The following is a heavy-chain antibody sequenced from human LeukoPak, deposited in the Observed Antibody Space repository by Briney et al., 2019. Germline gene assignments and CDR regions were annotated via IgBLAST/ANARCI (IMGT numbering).Heavy chain of an antibody. Sequence: PGGSLRLSCAASGVTFSNDAMNWVRHAPGKGLEWGSVVSGSGGTTYYADSVRGRFTISRDNSKNMLYLQMNRLSPDDTAIYYRAKSTIVGVTNPTPLDHWRQEAVLTVSS. D-gene: IGHD1-26*01. CDR1: GVTFSNDA. J-gene: IGHJ4*02. CDR2: VSGSGGTT. CDR3: AKSTIVGVTNPTPLDH. V-gene: IGHV3-23*01.